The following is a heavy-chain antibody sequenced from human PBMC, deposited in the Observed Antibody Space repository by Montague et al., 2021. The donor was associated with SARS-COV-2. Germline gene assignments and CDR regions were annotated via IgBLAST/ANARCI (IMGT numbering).Heavy chain of an antibody. CDR3: ASVNTAGAY. D-gene: IGHD7-27*01. J-gene: IGHJ4*02. V-gene: IGHV4-61*01. CDR1: GGSVSSGSYY. Sequence: SETLSLTCTLSGGSVSSGSYYWSWIRQPPGKGLEWIGYIYYSGSTNYNPSLKSRVTISVDTSKNQFSLKLSSVTAADTAVYYCASVNTAGAYWGQGTLVTVSS. CDR2: IYYSGST.